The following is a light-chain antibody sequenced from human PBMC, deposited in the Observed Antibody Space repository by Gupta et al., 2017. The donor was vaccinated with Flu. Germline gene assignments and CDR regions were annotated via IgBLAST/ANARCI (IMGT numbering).Light chain of an antibody. CDR3: CSYRGTTNCV. Sequence: SSDVGTSTYVSWYQRQPGKAPNFIIYEDTKRPSGVSDRFSGSKSGNTASLTISGLQAEDEADYYCCSYRGTTNCVFGTGTKVTVL. CDR2: EDT. V-gene: IGLV2-23*01. CDR1: SSDVGTSTY. J-gene: IGLJ1*01.